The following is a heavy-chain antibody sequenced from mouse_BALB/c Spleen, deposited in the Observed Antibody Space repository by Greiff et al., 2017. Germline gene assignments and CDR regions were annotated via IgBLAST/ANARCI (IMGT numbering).Heavy chain of an antibody. CDR2: IYPGGGYT. CDR3: ARDYYGRRYYFDY. V-gene: IGHV1-63*02. D-gene: IGHD1-1*01. CDR1: GYTFTNYW. J-gene: IGHJ2*01. Sequence: QVQLKESGAELVRPGTSVKISCKASGYTFTNYWLGWVKQRPGHGLEWIGDIYPGGGYTNYNEKFKGKATLTADTSSSTAYMQLSSLTSEDSAVYFCARDYYGRRYYFDYWGQGTTLTVSS.